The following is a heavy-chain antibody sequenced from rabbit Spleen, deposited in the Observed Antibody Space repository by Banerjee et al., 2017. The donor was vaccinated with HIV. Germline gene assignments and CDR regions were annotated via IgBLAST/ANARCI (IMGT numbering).Heavy chain of an antibody. Sequence: QEQLVESGGGLVQPEGSLTLTCTASGFSFSHSYYMCWVRQAPGKGLEWIACIDSGTSGFNDFAGWAKGRFTITKNSSTTVTIQKTSRIAADTATYFCAREDGTSFSAYGMDLWGPGTLVTVS. CDR1: GFSFSHSYY. V-gene: IGHV1S45*01. D-gene: IGHD8-1*01. CDR3: AREDGTSFSAYGMDL. J-gene: IGHJ6*01. CDR2: IDSGTSGFN.